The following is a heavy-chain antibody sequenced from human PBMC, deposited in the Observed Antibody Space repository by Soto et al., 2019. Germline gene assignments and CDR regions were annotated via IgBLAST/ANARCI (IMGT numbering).Heavy chain of an antibody. V-gene: IGHV1-2*02. D-gene: IGHD3-22*01. CDR3: ARVRVYYDRSGFYVFDY. CDR2: INPNSGDT. Sequence: QVQLVQSGAEVKKPGASVKVSCKASGYTFTGYYMHWVRQAPGQGLEWMGWINPNSGDTNYAQKFQGRVTMTRDTSISTAYMELSRLRSDDTAVYYCARVRVYYDRSGFYVFDYWGQGTLVTVSS. J-gene: IGHJ4*02. CDR1: GYTFTGYY.